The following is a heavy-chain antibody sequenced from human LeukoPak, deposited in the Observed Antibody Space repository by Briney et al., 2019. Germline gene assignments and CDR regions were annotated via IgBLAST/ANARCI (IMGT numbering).Heavy chain of an antibody. Sequence: GGSLRLSCTASGFTVSSNYMNWARQAPGKGLEWVSYISSSGSTIYYADSVKGRFTISRGNAKNSLYLQMNSLRAEDTAVYYCARVRGQWLVRGGFDYWGQGTLVTVSS. D-gene: IGHD6-19*01. CDR3: ARVRGQWLVRGGFDY. CDR2: ISSSGSTI. J-gene: IGHJ4*02. V-gene: IGHV3-48*03. CDR1: GFTVSSNY.